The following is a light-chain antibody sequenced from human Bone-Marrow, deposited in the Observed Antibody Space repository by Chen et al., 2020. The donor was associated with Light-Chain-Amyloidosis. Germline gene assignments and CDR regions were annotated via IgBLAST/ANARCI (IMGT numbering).Light chain of an antibody. CDR1: SSNIGNNF. J-gene: IGLJ2*01. CDR2: DNS. Sequence: QSVLTQPPSLSAAPGQKVTISCSGTSSNIGNNFVSWYQQFPGTAPKLLIYDNSNRPSGIPDRFSGSKSGTSATLGIAGLQTGDEAEYYCGTWDSSLGAGVFGGGTKVTVL. CDR3: GTWDSSLGAGV. V-gene: IGLV1-51*01.